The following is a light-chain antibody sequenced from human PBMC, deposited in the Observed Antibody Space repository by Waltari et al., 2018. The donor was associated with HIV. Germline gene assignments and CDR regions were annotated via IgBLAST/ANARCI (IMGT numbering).Light chain of an antibody. CDR2: AAS. CDR3: QHLNSYPPFT. CDR1: QVISCN. J-gene: IGKJ3*01. Sequence: DIQLTQSPSFMSASVGDRVTITCRASQVISCNLAWYQQKPGQAPTLLIYAASSLPSGVPSRFSGSGSGTEFTLTIRSLQPEDFATYYCQHLNSYPPFTFGPGTTVD. V-gene: IGKV1-9*01.